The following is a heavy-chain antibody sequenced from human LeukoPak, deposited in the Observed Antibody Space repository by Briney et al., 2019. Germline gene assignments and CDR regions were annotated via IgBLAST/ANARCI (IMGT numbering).Heavy chain of an antibody. CDR2: ISASGAVP. J-gene: IGHJ4*02. Sequence: GGSLRLSCAASGFRFDSFYMGWIRQVPGKGLDYIAFISASGAVPYYAESVKGRFTISRDNAKNSVSLQMNSLSADDTAVYYCARVEGGFDSWGQGTLVTVSS. CDR1: GFRFDSFY. CDR3: ARVEGGFDS. V-gene: IGHV3-11*04. D-gene: IGHD3-16*01.